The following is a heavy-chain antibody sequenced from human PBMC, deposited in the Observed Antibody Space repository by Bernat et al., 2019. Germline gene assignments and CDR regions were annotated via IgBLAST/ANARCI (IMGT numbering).Heavy chain of an antibody. Sequence: EVQLVESGGGLVQPGGSLRLSCAASGFTFSSYWMHWVRQAPGKGLVWVSRINSDGSSTSYADAVKGRFTISRDNAKNTLYLQMNSLRDEDTAVYYCATAPGYCSGGSCYWYGMDVWGQGTTVTVSS. CDR2: INSDGSST. CDR1: GFTFSSYW. CDR3: ATAPGYCSGGSCYWYGMDV. J-gene: IGHJ6*02. D-gene: IGHD2-15*01. V-gene: IGHV3-74*01.